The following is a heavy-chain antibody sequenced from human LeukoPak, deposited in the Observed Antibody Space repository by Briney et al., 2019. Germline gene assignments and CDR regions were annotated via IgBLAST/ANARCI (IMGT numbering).Heavy chain of an antibody. J-gene: IGHJ4*02. V-gene: IGHV4-38-2*02. CDR2: IYHSGST. CDR1: GYSISSGYY. Sequence: SETLSLTCTVSGYSISSGYYWGWIWQPPGKGLEWIGSIYHSGSTYYNPSLKSRVTMSLDTSKNQFSLKLSSVTAADTAVYYCASTITVTTDYWGQGTLVTVSS. CDR3: ASTITVTTDY. D-gene: IGHD4-17*01.